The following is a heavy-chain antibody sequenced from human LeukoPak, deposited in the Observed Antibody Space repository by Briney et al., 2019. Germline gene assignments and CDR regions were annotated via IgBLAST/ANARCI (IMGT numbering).Heavy chain of an antibody. V-gene: IGHV1-69*04. J-gene: IGHJ5*02. D-gene: IGHD2-2*01. CDR3: ARDRCSSTSCYSNWFDP. Sequence: SVKVSCKASVGTFSSYAISWVRQAPGQGLEWMGRIIPILGIANYAQKFQGRVTITADKSTSTAYMELSSPRSEDTAVYYCARDRCSSTSCYSNWFDPWGQGTLVTVSS. CDR1: VGTFSSYA. CDR2: IIPILGIA.